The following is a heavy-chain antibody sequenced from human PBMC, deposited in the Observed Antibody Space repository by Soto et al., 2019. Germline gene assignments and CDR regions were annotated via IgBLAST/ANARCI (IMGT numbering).Heavy chain of an antibody. CDR1: GYTFTSYD. Sequence: QVQLVQCGAEVKKPGASVKVSCKASGYTFTSYDINWVRQATGQGLEWMGWMNPNSGTTGYAQTFQGRVTMTRNTSISTAQMALRSLRSQDTAVYYLARTLYGDNVAYWGQGTMVSVSS. CDR2: MNPNSGTT. CDR3: ARTLYGDNVAY. V-gene: IGHV1-8*01. J-gene: IGHJ4*02. D-gene: IGHD4-17*01.